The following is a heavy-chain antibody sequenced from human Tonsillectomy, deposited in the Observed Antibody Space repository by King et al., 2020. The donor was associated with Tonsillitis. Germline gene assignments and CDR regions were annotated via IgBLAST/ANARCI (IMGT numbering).Heavy chain of an antibody. Sequence: VQLVESGGGLVQPGTSLRLSCAASGFIFEDCAMHWVRQTPGKGLEWVSGISWNSGSIDYADSVKGRFTISRDNAKNSLYLQMNSLRTEDTALYYCAKAIFGMVTPFDYWGQGTLVTVSS. V-gene: IGHV3-9*01. CDR1: GFIFEDCA. D-gene: IGHD3-3*01. CDR3: AKAIFGMVTPFDY. J-gene: IGHJ4*02. CDR2: ISWNSGSI.